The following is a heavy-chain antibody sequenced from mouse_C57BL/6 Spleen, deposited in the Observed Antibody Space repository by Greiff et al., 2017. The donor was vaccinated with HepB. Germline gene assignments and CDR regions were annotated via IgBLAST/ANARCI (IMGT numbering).Heavy chain of an antibody. V-gene: IGHV5-17*01. Sequence: EVMLVESGGGLVKPGGSLKLSCAASGFTFSDYGMHWVRQAPEKGLEWVAYISSGSSTIYYADTVKGRFTISRDNAKNTLFLQMTSLRSEDTAMYDCASNWDDWYFDVWGTGTTVTVSS. CDR1: GFTFSDYG. J-gene: IGHJ1*03. D-gene: IGHD4-1*01. CDR2: ISSGSSTI. CDR3: ASNWDDWYFDV.